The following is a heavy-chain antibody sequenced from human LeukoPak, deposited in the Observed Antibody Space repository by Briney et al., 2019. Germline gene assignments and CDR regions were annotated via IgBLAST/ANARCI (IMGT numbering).Heavy chain of an antibody. J-gene: IGHJ3*02. D-gene: IGHD1-7*01. V-gene: IGHV5-51*01. CDR1: GYIFTSYW. CDR3: ARQGRTRRSGHDGFDI. CDR2: IYPGDSET. Sequence: GESLKISCKGSGYIFTSYWIAWVRQMPGKGLEWMGIIYPGDSETRYSPSFQGQVTISADKSINTAYLQWSSLEASDTAMYYCARQGRTRRSGHDGFDIWGQGTMVTVSS.